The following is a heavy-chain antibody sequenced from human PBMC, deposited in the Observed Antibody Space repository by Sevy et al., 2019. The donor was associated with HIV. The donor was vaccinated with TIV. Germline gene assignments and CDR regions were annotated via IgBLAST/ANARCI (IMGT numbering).Heavy chain of an antibody. CDR2: IIPSVGIA. V-gene: IGHV1-69*10. Sequence: ASVKVSCKASGGTLNNYGMNWVRQAPGQGLDWMGGIIPSVGIASYAQKIQGRAAITADESMSTIYLEVGRLRSDDTAVYFCASVRRYGGDCYFFDTWGQGTLVTVSS. CDR1: GGTLNNYG. J-gene: IGHJ4*02. CDR3: ASVRRYGGDCYFFDT. D-gene: IGHD2-21*02.